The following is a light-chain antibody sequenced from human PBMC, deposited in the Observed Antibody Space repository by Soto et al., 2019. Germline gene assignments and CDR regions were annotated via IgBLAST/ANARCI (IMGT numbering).Light chain of an antibody. CDR2: YAS. CDR1: QFISTN. V-gene: IGKV3-15*01. CDR3: QQYTNWPPVT. J-gene: IGKJ2*01. Sequence: EIVMTQSPVTLSVSPGERVTLSCRASQFISTNLAWYQQRPGQAPRLLIYYASTRATGIPARFSGSGSGTEFSLTISSLQSEDFAVYYCQQYTNWPPVTFGQGTKLEIK.